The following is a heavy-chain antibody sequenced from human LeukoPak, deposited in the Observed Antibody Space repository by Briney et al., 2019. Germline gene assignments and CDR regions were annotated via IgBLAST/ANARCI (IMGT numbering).Heavy chain of an antibody. Sequence: ASVKVSCKVSGYTLTELSMHWVRQAPGKGLEWMGGFDPEDGETIYAQKLQDRVTMTTDTSTSTAYMELRSLRSDDTAVYYCARDPGDYYDSSGYYELDYWGQGTLVTVSS. CDR3: ARDPGDYYDSSGYYELDY. CDR2: FDPEDGET. V-gene: IGHV1-24*01. CDR1: GYTLTELS. D-gene: IGHD3-22*01. J-gene: IGHJ4*02.